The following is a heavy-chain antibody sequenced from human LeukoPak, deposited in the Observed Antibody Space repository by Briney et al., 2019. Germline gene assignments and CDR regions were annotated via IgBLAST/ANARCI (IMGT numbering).Heavy chain of an antibody. Sequence: SVKVSCKASGGTFSSYAISWVRQAPGQGLEWMGRIIPILGIANYAQKFQGRVTITADKSTSTAYMELSSLRSEDTAVYYCARYQHRPLKGGCYYGMDVWGQGTTVTVSS. J-gene: IGHJ6*02. CDR2: IIPILGIA. D-gene: IGHD3-3*02. CDR3: ARYQHRPLKGGCYYGMDV. CDR1: GGTFSSYA. V-gene: IGHV1-69*04.